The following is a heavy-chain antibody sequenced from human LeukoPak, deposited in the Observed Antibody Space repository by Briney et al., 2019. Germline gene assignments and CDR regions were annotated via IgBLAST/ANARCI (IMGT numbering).Heavy chain of an antibody. CDR1: GYTFTSYD. J-gene: IGHJ3*02. CDR2: MNPNSGNT. Sequence: EASVKVSCKASGYTFTSYDINWVRQATGQGLEWMGWMNPNSGNTGYAQKFQGRVTMITDTSTSTAYKESRSLRSDDTAVYYCARDGFFGSGIVGAFDIWGQGTMVTDSS. V-gene: IGHV1-8*01. D-gene: IGHD3-10*01. CDR3: ARDGFFGSGIVGAFDI.